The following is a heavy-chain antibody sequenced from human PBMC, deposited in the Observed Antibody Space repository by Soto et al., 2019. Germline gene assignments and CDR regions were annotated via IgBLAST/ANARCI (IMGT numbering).Heavy chain of an antibody. CDR3: ARQVSSAWPPYYYDMDV. CDR2: INHSGST. D-gene: IGHD6-25*01. V-gene: IGHV4-34*01. CDR1: GGSISSYY. Sequence: SDTLSLTCXVSGGSISSYYWSWIRQPPGKGLEWIGEINHSGSTNYNPSLKSRVTISVDTSKNQFSLKLSSVTAADTAMYFCARQVSSAWPPYYYDMDVWGQGTTVTVSS. J-gene: IGHJ6*02.